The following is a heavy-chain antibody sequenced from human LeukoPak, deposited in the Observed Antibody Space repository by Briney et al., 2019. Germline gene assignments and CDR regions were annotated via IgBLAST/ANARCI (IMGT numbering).Heavy chain of an antibody. CDR2: ISYDGSNK. V-gene: IGHV3-30*03. J-gene: IGHJ4*02. D-gene: IGHD6-13*01. CDR3: ARDFYSSFDY. CDR1: GFTFSNYG. Sequence: GGSLRLSCVASGFTFSNYGMHWVRQAPGKGLEWVAVISYDGSNKYYADSVKGRFTISGDNSKNTLYLQMNSLRAEDTAVYYCARDFYSSFDYWGQGTLVTVSS.